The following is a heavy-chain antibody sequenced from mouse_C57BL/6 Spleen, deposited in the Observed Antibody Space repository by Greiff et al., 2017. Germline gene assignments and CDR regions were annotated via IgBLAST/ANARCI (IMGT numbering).Heavy chain of an antibody. Sequence: VKLVESGGGLVKPGGSLKLSCAASGFTFSDYGMHWVRQAPEKGLEWVAYISSGSSTIYYADPVQGRFTISRDNAKNTLFLQMTSLRSEDTAMYYCARATTVVPDYWGQGTTLTVSS. CDR2: ISSGSSTI. D-gene: IGHD1-1*01. J-gene: IGHJ2*01. CDR3: ARATTVVPDY. V-gene: IGHV5-17*01. CDR1: GFTFSDYG.